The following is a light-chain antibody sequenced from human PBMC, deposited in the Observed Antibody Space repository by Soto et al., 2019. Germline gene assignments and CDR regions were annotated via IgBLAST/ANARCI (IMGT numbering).Light chain of an antibody. CDR1: SSDIGAYNV. V-gene: IGLV2-14*03. CDR3: TSWATSTTVI. Sequence: QSALTQPASVSGSPGQSITISCTGTSSDIGAYNVVSWYQQHPGKAPKLMLYDVNIRPSGVPNRFSGSKSGNTASLTISGLQAEDEADYYCTSWATSTTVIFGGGTKVTVL. J-gene: IGLJ2*01. CDR2: DVN.